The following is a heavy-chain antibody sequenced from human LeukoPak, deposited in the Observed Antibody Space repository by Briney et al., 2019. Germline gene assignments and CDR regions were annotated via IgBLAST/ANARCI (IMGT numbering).Heavy chain of an antibody. D-gene: IGHD4-17*01. CDR3: AKDIISWTTVTTGFDY. CDR2: TSSTGSYI. Sequence: GGSLRLSCAASGFTFGDYTMNWVRQAPGKGLEWVSSTSSTGSYIYYAESLKGRFTISRDNAKNSLYLQMNSLRAEDTALYYCAKDIISWTTVTTGFDYWGQGTLVTVSS. V-gene: IGHV3-21*04. J-gene: IGHJ4*02. CDR1: GFTFGDYT.